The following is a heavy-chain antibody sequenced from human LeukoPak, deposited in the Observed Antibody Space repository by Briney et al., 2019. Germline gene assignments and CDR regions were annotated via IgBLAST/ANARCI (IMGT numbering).Heavy chain of an antibody. Sequence: KPSETLSLTCTVSGVSISTYYWSWIRQPPGKGLEWLGYIYSSGSTYYNPSLKSRVTISVDTSKKQFSLKLCSVTAADTAVYYCAREGTTHAGVDQWGQGTLVTVSS. J-gene: IGHJ4*02. CDR1: GVSISTYY. D-gene: IGHD1-14*01. V-gene: IGHV4-59*01. CDR3: AREGTTHAGVDQ. CDR2: IYSSGST.